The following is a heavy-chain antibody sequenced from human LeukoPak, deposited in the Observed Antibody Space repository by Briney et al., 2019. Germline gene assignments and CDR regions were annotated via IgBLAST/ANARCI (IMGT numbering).Heavy chain of an antibody. V-gene: IGHV3-21*01. Sequence: GGSLRLSCAASGFTFSSHSMNWVRQAPGKGLEWVSSISSSSSYIYYADSVKGRFTISRDNAKNSLYLQMNSLRAEDTAVYYCASTNGIVVVPAAALNWGQGTLVTVSS. CDR1: GFTFSSHS. D-gene: IGHD2-2*01. J-gene: IGHJ4*02. CDR3: ASTNGIVVVPAAALN. CDR2: ISSSSSYI.